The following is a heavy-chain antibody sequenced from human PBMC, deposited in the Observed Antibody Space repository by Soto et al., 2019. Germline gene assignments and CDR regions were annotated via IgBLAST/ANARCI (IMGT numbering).Heavy chain of an antibody. Sequence: ASVKVSCKASGYTFTSYGISWVRQAPGQGLEWMGWISAYNGNTNYAQKLQGRVTMTTDTSTSTAYMELRSLRSDDTAVYYCARARYYDFWSGSRPEYYYYYMDFWGKGTTVTVSS. J-gene: IGHJ6*03. CDR2: ISAYNGNT. CDR3: ARARYYDFWSGSRPEYYYYYMDF. D-gene: IGHD3-3*01. CDR1: GYTFTSYG. V-gene: IGHV1-18*01.